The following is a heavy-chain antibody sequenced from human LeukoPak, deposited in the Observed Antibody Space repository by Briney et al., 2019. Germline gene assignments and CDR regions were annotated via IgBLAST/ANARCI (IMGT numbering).Heavy chain of an antibody. CDR3: ARLGIGVVPSAMLGDYYFDY. Sequence: SETLSLTCTVSVGSISSYYWSWIRQPPGKGLEWIGYIYYSRCTKYNPSLKSRVTISVDTSRSQFSLKLTSVTAADTAVYYCARLGIGVVPSAMLGDYYFDYWGQGTLVTVSS. CDR1: VGSISSYY. J-gene: IGHJ4*02. D-gene: IGHD2-2*01. V-gene: IGHV4-59*08. CDR2: IYYSRCT.